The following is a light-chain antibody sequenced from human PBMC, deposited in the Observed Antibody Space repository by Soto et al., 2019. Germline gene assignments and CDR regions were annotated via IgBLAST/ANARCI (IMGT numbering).Light chain of an antibody. CDR1: QSISNW. V-gene: IGKV1-5*01. Sequence: DIQITQSPATLSTSVGDRVTLTCRASQSISNWLAWYQQKPGKAPKLLIYDASSLESGVPSRFSGSGSGTEFTLTISSLQPEDFATYYCLQDYNYPLTFGGGTKVDIK. J-gene: IGKJ4*01. CDR2: DAS. CDR3: LQDYNYPLT.